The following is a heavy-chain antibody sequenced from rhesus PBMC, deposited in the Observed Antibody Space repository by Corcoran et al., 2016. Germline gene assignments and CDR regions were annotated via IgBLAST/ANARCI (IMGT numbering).Heavy chain of an antibody. V-gene: IGHV4-160*01. Sequence: QVQLQESGPGLVKPSETLSLTCTVSGGSISDSYYWSWIRQPPGKGLEWMGRIYGSGGSPHHNPSLKRRVTISRDTSKNQFSLKLSSVTAADTAVYYCARDGRGYSYTYYFDYWGQGVLVTVSS. CDR3: ARDGRGYSYTYYFDY. D-gene: IGHD5-12*01. J-gene: IGHJ4*01. CDR1: GGSISDSYY. CDR2: IYGSGGSP.